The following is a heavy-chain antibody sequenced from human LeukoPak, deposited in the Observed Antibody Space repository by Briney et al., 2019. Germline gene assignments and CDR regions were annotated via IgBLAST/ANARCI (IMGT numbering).Heavy chain of an antibody. CDR3: ALSNWFDP. V-gene: IGHV3-74*01. J-gene: IGHJ5*02. Sequence: GGSLRLSCAASGFTFSGYWVPWVRQAPGQGQVRFSHKNSGGSDTSYETSVKGRFTISRDNAKNKMDLQMNRRRAEDTAVYYCALSNWFDPWGQGTMVTVSS. CDR1: GFTFSGYW. CDR2: KNSGGSDT.